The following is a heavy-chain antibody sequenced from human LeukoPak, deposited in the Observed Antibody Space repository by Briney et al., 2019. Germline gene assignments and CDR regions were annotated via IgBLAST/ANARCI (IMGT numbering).Heavy chain of an antibody. Sequence: PSETLSLTCTVSGGSISTYYWSWLRQPPGKGLEWIACIYYSGSTVYNPSLRSRGTISVDTSKNKFSLKLTSVTAADTAVYYCARGSITVVPAFDIWGQGTMVTVSS. D-gene: IGHD4-23*01. V-gene: IGHV4-59*12. J-gene: IGHJ3*02. CDR1: GGSISTYY. CDR2: IYYSGST. CDR3: ARGSITVVPAFDI.